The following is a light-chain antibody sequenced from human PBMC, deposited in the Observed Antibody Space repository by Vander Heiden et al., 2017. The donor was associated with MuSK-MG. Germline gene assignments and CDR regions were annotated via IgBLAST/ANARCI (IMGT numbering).Light chain of an antibody. CDR1: SSNIGRNT. V-gene: IGLV1-44*01. CDR3: AAWDDSLNGVV. J-gene: IGLJ2*01. CDR2: SNN. Sequence: QSVLTQPPPASGTPGQRVPISCPGSSSNIGRNTVIWYHPLPGTATQLLIYSNNQRPSGVPDRFSGSKSGTSASLAISGLQSEDEADYYCAAWDDSLNGVVFGGGTKLTVL.